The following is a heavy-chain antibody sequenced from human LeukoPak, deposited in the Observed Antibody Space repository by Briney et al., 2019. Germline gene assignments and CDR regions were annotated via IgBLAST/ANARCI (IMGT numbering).Heavy chain of an antibody. V-gene: IGHV4-61*08. CDR1: GGSISSGGYS. Sequence: SETLSLTCAVSGGSISSGGYSWSWIRQPPGKGLEWIGYIYYSGSTNYNPSLKSRVTISVDTSKNQFSLKLSSVTAADTAVSYCARHTCSSTSCPFDYWGQGTLVSVSS. CDR3: ARHTCSSTSCPFDY. D-gene: IGHD2-2*01. CDR2: IYYSGST. J-gene: IGHJ4*02.